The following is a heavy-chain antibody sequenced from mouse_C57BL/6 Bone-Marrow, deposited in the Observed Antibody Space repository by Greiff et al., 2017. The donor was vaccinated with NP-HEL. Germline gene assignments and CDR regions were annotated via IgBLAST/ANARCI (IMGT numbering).Heavy chain of an antibody. Sequence: QVQLQQPGAELVKPGASVKLSCKASGYTFTSYWMHWVKQRPGRGLEWIGRIDPNSGGTKYNEKFKSKATLTVDKPSSTAYMQLSSLTSEDSAVYDCAREGAAQANREIEDWGKGTTLTVAS. J-gene: IGHJ2*01. CDR3: AREGAAQANREIED. CDR2: IDPNSGGT. D-gene: IGHD3-2*02. CDR1: GYTFTSYW. V-gene: IGHV1-72*01.